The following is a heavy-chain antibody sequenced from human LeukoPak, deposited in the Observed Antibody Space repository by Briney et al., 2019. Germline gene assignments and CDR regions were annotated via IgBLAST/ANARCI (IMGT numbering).Heavy chain of an antibody. Sequence: SETLSLTCTVSRVSISDYARTWIRQPPGKGLEWICYIHYSGITKYNPSLKSRVFISVDTSKNQSSLDMSSVTAADTAVYFCAGLETVTPFLYYGMDLWGQGTTVTVSS. V-gene: IGHV4-59*01. D-gene: IGHD4-17*01. J-gene: IGHJ6*02. CDR1: RVSISDYA. CDR2: IHYSGIT. CDR3: AGLETVTPFLYYGMDL.